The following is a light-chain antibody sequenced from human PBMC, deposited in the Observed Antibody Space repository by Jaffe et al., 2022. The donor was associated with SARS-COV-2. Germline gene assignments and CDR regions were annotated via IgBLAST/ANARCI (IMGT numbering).Light chain of an antibody. V-gene: IGLV1-47*01. J-gene: IGLJ3*02. CDR1: SSNIGGNY. CDR2: MTT. CDR3: AACDDSMSLSWV. Sequence: QSVLTQPPSASGTPGQTVTISCSGGSSNIGGNYVYWYQQLPGTAPKLLIYMTTERPSGVPDRFSASKSGTSASLAISDLRAEDEAHYYCAACDDSMSLSWVFGGGTKLTVL.